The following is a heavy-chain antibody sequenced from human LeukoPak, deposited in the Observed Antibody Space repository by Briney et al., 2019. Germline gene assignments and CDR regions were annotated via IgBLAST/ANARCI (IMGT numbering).Heavy chain of an antibody. CDR1: GFTFSSYA. CDR3: AKEADYCSSTSCYPSYFDY. Sequence: GGSLRLSCAASGFTFSSYAMSWVRQAPGKGLEWVSAISGSGGSTYYADSVKGRFTISRDNSKNTLYLQMNSLRAEDTAVYYSAKEADYCSSTSCYPSYFDYWGQGTLVTVSS. V-gene: IGHV3-23*01. J-gene: IGHJ4*02. D-gene: IGHD2-2*01. CDR2: ISGSGGST.